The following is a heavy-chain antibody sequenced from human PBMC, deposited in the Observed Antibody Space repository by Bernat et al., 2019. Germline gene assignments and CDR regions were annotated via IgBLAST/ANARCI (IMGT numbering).Heavy chain of an antibody. Sequence: QLQLQESGPGLVKPSETLSLTCTVSGGSISSYYWSWIRQPPGKGLEWIGYIYYSGSTNYNPSLKSRVTLAVDTSKNQFSLKLSSVTAADTAVYYCAGHSEAARDWYFDLWGRGTLVTVSS. J-gene: IGHJ2*01. D-gene: IGHD6-6*01. CDR2: IYYSGST. V-gene: IGHV4-59*08. CDR1: GGSISSYY. CDR3: AGHSEAARDWYFDL.